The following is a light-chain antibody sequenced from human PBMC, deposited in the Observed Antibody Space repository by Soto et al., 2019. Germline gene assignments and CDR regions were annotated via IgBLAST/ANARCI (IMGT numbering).Light chain of an antibody. CDR1: SSDVGGYNY. CDR2: EVS. J-gene: IGLJ1*01. Sequence: QSALTQPPSASGSPGQSVTISCTGNSSDVGGYNYVSWYQQHPGKAPKLMIYEVSKRPSGVPDRFSGSKSGNTASLTVSWLQAEDEADYYCSSYAGSNNLVFGTGTKVTVL. V-gene: IGLV2-8*01. CDR3: SSYAGSNNLV.